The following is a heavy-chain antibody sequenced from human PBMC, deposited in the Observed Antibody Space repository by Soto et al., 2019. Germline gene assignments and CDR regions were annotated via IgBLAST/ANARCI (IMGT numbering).Heavy chain of an antibody. CDR1: GFTFSSYW. D-gene: IGHD3-10*01. CDR2: INSDGSSI. V-gene: IGHV3-74*01. J-gene: IGHJ6*02. Sequence: EVQLVESGGGLVQPGGSLRLSCAASGFTFSSYWMHWVRQAPGKGLVWVSRINSDGSSISYADSVKGRFTISRDNAKNTLNLQMNRLRAEDTAVYYWARDLGGSGSYYNYGMDVWGQGTTVTVSS. CDR3: ARDLGGSGSYYNYGMDV.